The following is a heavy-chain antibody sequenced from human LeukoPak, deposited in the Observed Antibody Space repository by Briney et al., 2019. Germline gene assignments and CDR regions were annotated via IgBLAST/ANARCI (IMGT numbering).Heavy chain of an antibody. CDR1: GFTFSSYE. D-gene: IGHD3-22*01. CDR2: ISSSGSTI. Sequence: PGGSLRLSCAASGFTFSSYEMNWVRQAPRKGLEWVSYISSSGSTIYYADSVKGRFTISRDNAKNSLYLQMNSLRAEDTAVYYCARGDHYYDSSGYTVWGQGTLVTVSS. V-gene: IGHV3-48*03. J-gene: IGHJ4*02. CDR3: ARGDHYYDSSGYTV.